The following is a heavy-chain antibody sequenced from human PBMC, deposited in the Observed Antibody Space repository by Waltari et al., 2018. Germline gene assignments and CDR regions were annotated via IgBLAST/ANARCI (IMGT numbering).Heavy chain of an antibody. CDR3: AREAPNCGGDCSH. D-gene: IGHD2-21*01. CDR1: GGSFSGYY. V-gene: IGHV4-34*01. CDR2: INHSGST. J-gene: IGHJ4*02. Sequence: QVQLQQWGAGLLKPSETLSLTCAVYGGSFSGYYWSWIRQPPGKGLEWIGEINHSGSTNYSPSLKSRVTISVDTSKNQFSLKLSSVTAADTAVYYCAREAPNCGGDCSHWGQGTLVTVSS.